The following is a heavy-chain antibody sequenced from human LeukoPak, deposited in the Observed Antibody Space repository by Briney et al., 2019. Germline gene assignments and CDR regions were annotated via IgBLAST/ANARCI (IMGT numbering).Heavy chain of an antibody. V-gene: IGHV6-1*01. CDR1: GXSVSSNSSA. J-gene: IGHJ4*02. CDR3: ARDSSGWKNYFDY. CDR2: TYYRSKWYN. Sequence: SQTLSLTCAISGXSVSSNSSAWNWIRQSPSRGLESLRRTYYRSKWYNDYAVSVKSRITINPDTSKNQFSLQLNSVTPEDTAVFYCARDSSGWKNYFDYWGQGTLVTVSS. D-gene: IGHD6-19*01.